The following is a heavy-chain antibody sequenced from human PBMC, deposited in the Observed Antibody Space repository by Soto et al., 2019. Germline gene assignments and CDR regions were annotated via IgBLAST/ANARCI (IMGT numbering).Heavy chain of an antibody. D-gene: IGHD6-19*01. CDR2: TYYSGST. J-gene: IGHJ6*02. Sequence: LQMQESGPGLVKPSETLSLTCTVSGGSIISSSYYWGWIRQPPGTGLEWIGSTYYSGSTYSIPSLKSRVAIFLDTSKTQFSLKLSSVTAADTAVYYCAGQTIAVAGTACYYYGIDVWGQGPTVNVSS. CDR3: AGQTIAVAGTACYYYGIDV. V-gene: IGHV4-39*01. CDR1: GGSIISSSYY.